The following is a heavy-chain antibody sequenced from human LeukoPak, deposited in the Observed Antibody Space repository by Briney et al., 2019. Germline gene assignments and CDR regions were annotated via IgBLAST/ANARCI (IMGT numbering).Heavy chain of an antibody. Sequence: GGYLRLSCAASGFTFRSYAMHWLRQAPGKGLEWVAFIRYDESNKFYADSVKGRFTISRDNSKNILFLQMNSMRAEDTAVYYCATMQWLEGVDWFDPWGQGTLVTVSS. V-gene: IGHV3-30*02. CDR2: IRYDESNK. CDR1: GFTFRSYA. J-gene: IGHJ5*02. D-gene: IGHD6-19*01. CDR3: ATMQWLEGVDWFDP.